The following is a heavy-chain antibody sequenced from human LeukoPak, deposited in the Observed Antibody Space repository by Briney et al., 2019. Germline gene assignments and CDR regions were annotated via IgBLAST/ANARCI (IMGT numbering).Heavy chain of an antibody. CDR3: ARDLDYGDVKGNY. J-gene: IGHJ4*02. CDR1: AFTFSSYW. V-gene: IGHV3-74*01. Sequence: GGSLRLSCAASAFTFSSYWMHWVRQAPGKGLVWVSRINTDGSSTSYADSVKGRFTISRDNAKNTLYLQMNSLRAEDTAVYYCARDLDYGDVKGNYWGQGTLVTVSS. CDR2: INTDGSST. D-gene: IGHD4-17*01.